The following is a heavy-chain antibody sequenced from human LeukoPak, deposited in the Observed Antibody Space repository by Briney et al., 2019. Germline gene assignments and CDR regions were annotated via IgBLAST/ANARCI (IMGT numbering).Heavy chain of an antibody. D-gene: IGHD3-22*01. CDR1: GGSFSGYY. CDR3: ARGPWGYCDSSGYYGTKYFQH. Sequence: PSETLSLTCAVYGGSFSGYYWSWIRQPPGKGLEWIGEINHSGSTNYNPSLKSRVTISVDTSKNQFSLKLSSVTAADTAVYYCARGPWGYCDSSGYYGTKYFQHWGQGTLVTVSS. CDR2: INHSGST. J-gene: IGHJ1*01. V-gene: IGHV4-34*01.